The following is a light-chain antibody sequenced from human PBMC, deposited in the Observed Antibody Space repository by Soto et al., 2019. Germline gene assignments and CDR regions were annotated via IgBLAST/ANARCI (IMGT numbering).Light chain of an antibody. CDR2: AAS. CDR1: QSISTY. CDR3: QEYGTLPDT. Sequence: DIQMTQSPSSLSPSVGDRATITCRAGQSISTYLNWYQQKPGQAPKLLIYAASSWHSGIPDRFSGSGSGTDFTLTISSLQPEDFAAYYCQEYGTLPDTFGGGTKVDI. V-gene: IGKV1-39*01. J-gene: IGKJ4*01.